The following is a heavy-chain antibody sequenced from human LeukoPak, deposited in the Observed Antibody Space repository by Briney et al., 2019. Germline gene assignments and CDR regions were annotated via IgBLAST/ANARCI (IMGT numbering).Heavy chain of an antibody. D-gene: IGHD3-22*01. CDR3: ARDGYYYDSSGYYS. V-gene: IGHV4-4*02. CDR1: GGSISSSNW. Sequence: KPSGTLSLTCAVSGGSISSSNWWSWVRQPPGKGLEWIGEIYHSGSTNYNPSLKSRVTISVDKSKNQFSLKLSSVTAADTAVYYCARDGYYYDSSGYYSWGQGTLVTVSS. J-gene: IGHJ4*02. CDR2: IYHSGST.